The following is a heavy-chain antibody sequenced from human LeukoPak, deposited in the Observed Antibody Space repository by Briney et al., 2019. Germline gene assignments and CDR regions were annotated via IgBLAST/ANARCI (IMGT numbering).Heavy chain of an antibody. CDR1: GGSISSYY. J-gene: IGHJ6*03. D-gene: IGHD3-3*01. CDR2: IYTSGST. Sequence: SETLSLTCTVSGGSISSYYWSWIRQPAGKGLEWIGRIYTSGSTNYNPSLKSRVTMSVDTSKNQFSLRLSSVTAADTAVYYCARTSYSDFWSGYQRYYYYYMDVWGKETTVTVSS. CDR3: ARTSYSDFWSGYQRYYYYYMDV. V-gene: IGHV4-4*07.